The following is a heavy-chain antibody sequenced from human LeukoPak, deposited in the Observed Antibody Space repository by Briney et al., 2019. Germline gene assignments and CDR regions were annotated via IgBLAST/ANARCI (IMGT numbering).Heavy chain of an antibody. CDR3: AKDSANWGSDAYYFDY. CDR2: ISGSGGST. J-gene: IGHJ4*02. D-gene: IGHD7-27*01. CDR1: GFTFSSYA. V-gene: IGHV3-23*01. Sequence: PGGSLRLSCAASGFTFSSYAMSWVRQAPGKGLEWVSAISGSGGSTYYADSVKGRFTISRDNSKNTLYLQMNSLRAEDTAVYYCAKDSANWGSDAYYFDYWGQGTLVTVSS.